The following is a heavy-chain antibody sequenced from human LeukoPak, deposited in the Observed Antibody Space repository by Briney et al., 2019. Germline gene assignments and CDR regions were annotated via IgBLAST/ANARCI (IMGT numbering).Heavy chain of an antibody. J-gene: IGHJ4*02. CDR1: GFTFSTYA. Sequence: GGSLRLSCAASGFTFSTYAMSWVRQAPGKGLEWVSGITGSGGGAYYTDSVKGRFTISRDNSKNTLYLQMNSLRAEDTAVHYCAKRAYYDSTAISPREFDYWGQGTLVIVSS. V-gene: IGHV3-23*01. D-gene: IGHD3-22*01. CDR2: ITGSGGGA. CDR3: AKRAYYDSTAISPREFDY.